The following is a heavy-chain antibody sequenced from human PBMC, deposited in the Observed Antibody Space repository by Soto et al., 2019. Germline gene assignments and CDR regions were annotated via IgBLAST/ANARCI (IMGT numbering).Heavy chain of an antibody. Sequence: GGSLRLSCAASGFTFNNYAMTWVRQAPGKGLEWVSTVYNSGDITHYADSVKGRFTISRDNSKNTLFLQMTSLRVEDTALYYCLADPNWFDRWGQGTMVTVSS. CDR2: VYNSGDIT. CDR1: GFTFNNYA. J-gene: IGHJ5*02. CDR3: LADPNWFDR. V-gene: IGHV3-23*01.